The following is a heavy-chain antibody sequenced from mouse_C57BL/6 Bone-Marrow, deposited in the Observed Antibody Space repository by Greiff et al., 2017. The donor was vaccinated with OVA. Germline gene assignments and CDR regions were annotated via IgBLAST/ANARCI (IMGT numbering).Heavy chain of an antibody. CDR3: VRHWEGYFDY. CDR2: IRSKSNNYAT. Sequence: VQLKESGGGLVQPKGSLKLSCAASGFSFNTYAMNWVRQAPGKGLEWVARIRSKSNNYATYYADSVKDRFTISRDDSESMLYLQMNNLKTEDTAMYYCVRHWEGYFDYWGQGTTLTVSS. V-gene: IGHV10-1*01. D-gene: IGHD4-1*01. J-gene: IGHJ2*01. CDR1: GFSFNTYA.